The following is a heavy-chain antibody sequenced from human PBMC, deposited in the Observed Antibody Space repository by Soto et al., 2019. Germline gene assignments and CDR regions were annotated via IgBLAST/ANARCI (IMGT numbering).Heavy chain of an antibody. J-gene: IGHJ3*02. D-gene: IGHD3-3*01. Sequence: GGSLRLSCAASGFTFSSYAMHWVRQAPGKGLEYVSAIRSNGGSTYYANSVKGRFTISRDNSKNTLYLQMGSLRAEDMAVYYCARVRHYDFWSGYFDAFDIWGQGTMVTVSS. CDR1: GFTFSSYA. CDR3: ARVRHYDFWSGYFDAFDI. CDR2: IRSNGGST. V-gene: IGHV3-64*01.